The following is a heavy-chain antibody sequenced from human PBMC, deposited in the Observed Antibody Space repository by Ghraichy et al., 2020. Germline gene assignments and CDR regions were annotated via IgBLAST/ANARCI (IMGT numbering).Heavy chain of an antibody. CDR2: ISSSSSYI. D-gene: IGHD3-22*01. CDR3: ARDLSVGYYYDSSGYLRTLRGSLSWYFDL. Sequence: GGSLRLSCAASGFTFSSYSMNWVRQAPGKGLEWVSSISSSSSYIYYADSVKGRFTISRDNAKNSLYLQMNSLRAEDTAVYYCARDLSVGYYYDSSGYLRTLRGSLSWYFDLWGRGTLVTVSS. CDR1: GFTFSSYS. J-gene: IGHJ2*01. V-gene: IGHV3-21*01.